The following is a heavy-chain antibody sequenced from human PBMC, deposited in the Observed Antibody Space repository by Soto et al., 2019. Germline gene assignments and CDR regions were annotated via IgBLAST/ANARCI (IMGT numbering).Heavy chain of an antibody. CDR3: VRDAGSLAY. D-gene: IGHD3-10*01. CDR1: GFTFSSYS. V-gene: IGHV3-48*01. J-gene: IGHJ4*02. CDR2: ITSGSSTI. Sequence: GGSLRLSCVVSGFTFSSYSMDWVRQAPGKGLEWVSYITSGSSTIHYADSVKGRFTISRDNAKNSVFLQMNSLRVEDTAVYYCVRDAGSLAYWGQGSLVTVSS.